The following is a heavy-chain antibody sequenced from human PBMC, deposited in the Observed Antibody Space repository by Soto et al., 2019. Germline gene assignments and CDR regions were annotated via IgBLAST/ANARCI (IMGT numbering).Heavy chain of an antibody. Sequence: QVQLQESGPGLVKPSETLSLTCTVSGGSISSYYWSWIRQPPGKGLEWIGYIYYSGSTNYNPSLKMRLDISVDTSKSQFSLKLSSVTAADTAVYYCARRYGTTFDYWGQGTLVTVSS. J-gene: IGHJ4*02. CDR1: GGSISSYY. CDR2: IYYSGST. V-gene: IGHV4-59*01. CDR3: ARRYGTTFDY. D-gene: IGHD1-7*01.